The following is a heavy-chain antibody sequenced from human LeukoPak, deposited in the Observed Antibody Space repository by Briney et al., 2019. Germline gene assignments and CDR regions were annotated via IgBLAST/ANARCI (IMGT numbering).Heavy chain of an antibody. Sequence: PGGSLRLSCAASGFTFSSYGMSWVRQAPGKGLEWVSTISASGGSTYYADSVKGRFTISRDNSKNTLYLQMNSLRAADTAVYYCAKLTGTDNFDYWGQGTLVTVSS. CDR3: AKLTGTDNFDY. CDR2: ISASGGST. D-gene: IGHD1-20*01. CDR1: GFTFSSYG. V-gene: IGHV3-23*01. J-gene: IGHJ4*02.